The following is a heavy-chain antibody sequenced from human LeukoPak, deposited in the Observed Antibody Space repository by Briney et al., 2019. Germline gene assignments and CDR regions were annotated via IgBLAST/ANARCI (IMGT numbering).Heavy chain of an antibody. CDR2: ISGSSSST. CDR1: GFTFSTYS. D-gene: IGHD6-13*01. Sequence: GGSLRLSCAASGFTFSTYSMNWVRQAPGRGLEWVSYISGSSSSTKYADSVKGRFTISRDNSKNTLYLQMNSLRAEDTAVYYCAYSGAYSSSWYGHYFDYWGQGTLVTVSS. V-gene: IGHV3-48*01. J-gene: IGHJ4*02. CDR3: AYSGAYSSSWYGHYFDY.